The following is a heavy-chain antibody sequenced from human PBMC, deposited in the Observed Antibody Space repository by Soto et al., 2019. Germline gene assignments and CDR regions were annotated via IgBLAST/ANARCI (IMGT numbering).Heavy chain of an antibody. V-gene: IGHV3-53*01. CDR1: GFTVSSSY. CDR2: ILTGGDT. D-gene: IGHD3-16*01. CDR3: ARGYWRLGESYYFDY. J-gene: IGHJ4*02. Sequence: EVQLVESGGGLIQPGGSLRLSCETSGFTVSSSYMSWVRQAPGMGLEWVSVILTGGDTHYADSVKGLFTVSRDNSQNTVYLHMNNLRGEDTATYYCARGYWRLGESYYFDYWGQGTLVTVSS.